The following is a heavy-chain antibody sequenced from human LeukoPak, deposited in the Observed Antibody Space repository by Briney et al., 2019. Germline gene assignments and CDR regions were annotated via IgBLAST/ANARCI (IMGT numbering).Heavy chain of an antibody. V-gene: IGHV3-9*01. D-gene: IGHD3-22*01. CDR2: ISWNSGSI. CDR3: AKEQYDSSGYYLGGFDY. Sequence: GRSLRLSCAASGFTFDDYAMHWVRQAPGKGLEWVSGISWNSGSIGYADSVKGRFTISRDNAKNSLYLQMNSLRAEDTALYYCAKEQYDSSGYYLGGFDYWGQGTLATVSS. J-gene: IGHJ4*02. CDR1: GFTFDDYA.